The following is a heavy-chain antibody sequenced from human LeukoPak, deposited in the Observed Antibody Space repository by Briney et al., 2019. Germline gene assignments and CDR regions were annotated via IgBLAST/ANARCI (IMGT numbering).Heavy chain of an antibody. CDR3: ARDSLRTAIAMAGGNWFDP. V-gene: IGHV1-46*01. Sequence: ASVNVSCKASGYTFTGYHMHWVRQAPGQGLEWVGIINPSGGSTTYAEKFQGRVTMTRDTSTSTVYMELSSLRSEDTAVYYCARDSLRTAIAMAGGNWFDPWGQGTLVTVSS. J-gene: IGHJ5*02. CDR1: GYTFTGYH. D-gene: IGHD6-19*01. CDR2: INPSGGST.